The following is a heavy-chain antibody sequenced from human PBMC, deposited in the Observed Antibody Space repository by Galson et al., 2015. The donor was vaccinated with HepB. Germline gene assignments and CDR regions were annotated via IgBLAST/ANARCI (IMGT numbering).Heavy chain of an antibody. D-gene: IGHD3-22*01. CDR3: ASGGVLWGSGSSFDY. V-gene: IGHV1-3*01. J-gene: IGHJ4*02. CDR2: INAGNGNT. Sequence: SVKVSCKASGYTFTSYAMHWVRQAPGQRLEWMGWINAGNGNTKYSQKFQGRVTITRDTSASTAYMELSSLRSEDTAVYYCASGGVLWGSGSSFDYWGQGTQVTVSS. CDR1: GYTFTSYA.